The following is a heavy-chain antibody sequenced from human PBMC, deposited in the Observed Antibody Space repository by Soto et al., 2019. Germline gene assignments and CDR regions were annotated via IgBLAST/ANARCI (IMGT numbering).Heavy chain of an antibody. CDR1: GYTFTIYG. Sequence: ASVKVSCKTSGYTFTIYGSSWVRQAPGQGLEWMGWISAYNGNTNYAQKLQGRVTMTTDTSTSTAYMELRSLRSDDTAVYYCARLLNEDCSSTSYYGYGMDVWG. V-gene: IGHV1-18*04. CDR2: ISAYNGNT. CDR3: ARLLNEDCSSTSYYGYGMDV. J-gene: IGHJ6*02. D-gene: IGHD2-2*01.